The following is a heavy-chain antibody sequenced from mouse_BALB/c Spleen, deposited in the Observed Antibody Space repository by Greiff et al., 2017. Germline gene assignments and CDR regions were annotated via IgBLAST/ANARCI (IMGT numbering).Heavy chain of an antibody. Sequence: VQLVESGPGLVAPSQSLSITCTVSGFSLTSYGVHWVRQPPGKGLEWLGVIWAGGSTNYNSALMSRLSISKDNSKSQVFLKMNSLQTDDTAMYYCAREGDGYDNYYAMDYWGQGTSVTVSS. CDR2: IWAGGST. CDR3: AREGDGYDNYYAMDY. D-gene: IGHD2-2*01. CDR1: GFSLTSYG. V-gene: IGHV2-9*02. J-gene: IGHJ4*01.